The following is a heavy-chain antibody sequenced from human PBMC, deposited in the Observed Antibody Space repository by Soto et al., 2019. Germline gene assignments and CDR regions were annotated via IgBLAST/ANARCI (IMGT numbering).Heavy chain of an antibody. D-gene: IGHD6-19*01. V-gene: IGHV1-3*01. CDR2: INAGNGNT. Sequence: GASVKVSCKASGYTISNYAMHWVRQAPGQRLEWMGWINAGNGNTKYSQKFQGRVTITRDKSASTAYMELSSLRSEDTAVFYCARGKRIAVADTNYYYFYGMDVWGQGTTVTVSS. CDR3: ARGKRIAVADTNYYYFYGMDV. J-gene: IGHJ6*02. CDR1: GYTISNYA.